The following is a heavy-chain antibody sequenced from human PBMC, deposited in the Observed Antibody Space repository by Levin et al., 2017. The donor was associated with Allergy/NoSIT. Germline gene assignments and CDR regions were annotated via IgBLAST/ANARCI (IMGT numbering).Heavy chain of an antibody. J-gene: IGHJ3*02. V-gene: IGHV3-21*01. CDR3: ARYDRSSWVGDI. CDR2: ISSSSSYI. Sequence: LSLTCAASGFTFSSYSMNWVRQAPGKGLEWVSSISSSSSYIYYADSVKGRFTISRDNAKNSLYLQMNSLRAEDTAVYYCARYDRSSWVGDIWGQGTMVTVSS. D-gene: IGHD6-13*01. CDR1: GFTFSSYS.